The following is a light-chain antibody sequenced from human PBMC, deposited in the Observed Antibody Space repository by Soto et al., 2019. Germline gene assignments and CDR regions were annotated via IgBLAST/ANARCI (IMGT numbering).Light chain of an antibody. V-gene: IGKV3-20*01. J-gene: IGKJ1*01. CDR3: QQYGSQSWT. CDR1: QSVSSNY. Sequence: EIVLTQFPGTLSLSLGEGASVSCRASQSVSSNYLAWYQQRPGQAPRLLFYGASSRATGVPDRFNAGGSGTDFVLTISRLEPEDFAMYYCQQYGSQSWTFGQGTKVEI. CDR2: GAS.